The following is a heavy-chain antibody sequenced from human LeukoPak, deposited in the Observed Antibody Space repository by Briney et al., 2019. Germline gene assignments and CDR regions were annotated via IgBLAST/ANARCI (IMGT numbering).Heavy chain of an antibody. D-gene: IGHD1-26*01. CDR3: ARLALQEVGATQTYYLDY. Sequence: PGGSLRLSCAASGLTFSSYEMNWVRQAPGKGLEWIGYIYSSGSTNYNPSLKSRVTISVDTSKIQFSLKLSSVTAADTAVYYCARLALQEVGATQTYYLDYRGQGTLVTVSS. J-gene: IGHJ4*02. CDR2: IYSSGST. CDR1: GLTFSSYE. V-gene: IGHV4-59*01.